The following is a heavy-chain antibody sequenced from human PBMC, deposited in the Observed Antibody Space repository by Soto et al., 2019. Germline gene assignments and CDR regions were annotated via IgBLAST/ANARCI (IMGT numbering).Heavy chain of an antibody. CDR3: ARTRHDDYYDSSGYSDY. CDR1: GYTLTRYR. CDR2: ISAYNGNT. D-gene: IGHD3-22*01. J-gene: IGHJ4*02. V-gene: IGHV1-18*01. Sequence: LLNLACKTSGYTLTRYRMSWVRQAKGQGLEWMGWISAYNGNTNYAQKLQGRVTMTTDTSTSTAYMELRSLRSDDTAVYYCARTRHDDYYDSSGYSDYWGQGTLVTVSS.